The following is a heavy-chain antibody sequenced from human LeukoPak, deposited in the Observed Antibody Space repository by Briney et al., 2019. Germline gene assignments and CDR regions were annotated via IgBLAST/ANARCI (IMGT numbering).Heavy chain of an antibody. V-gene: IGHV4-30-2*01. CDR3: ARDVGNSRFDY. D-gene: IGHD4-23*01. Sequence: SETLSLTFTVSGGSITTGGFYWSWIRQPPGKGLEWIGYVYHTGTTYYNPSLESRVTISLDRSKNQFSLTLTSLTAADTAVYYCARDVGNSRFDYWGQGTLVTVSS. J-gene: IGHJ4*02. CDR2: VYHTGTT. CDR1: GGSITTGGFY.